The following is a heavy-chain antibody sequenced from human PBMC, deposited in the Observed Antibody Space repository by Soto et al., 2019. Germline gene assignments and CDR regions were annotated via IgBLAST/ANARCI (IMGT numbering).Heavy chain of an antibody. CDR2: ISYDGSNK. D-gene: IGHD3-3*01. CDR3: AKVVLEWLLGYYYGMDV. CDR1: GFTFSSYG. J-gene: IGHJ6*02. Sequence: QVQLVESGGGVVQPGRSLRLSCAASGFTFSSYGMHWVRQAPGKGLEWVAVISYDGSNKYYADSVKGRFTISRDNSKNTLYLQMNSLRAEDTAVYYCAKVVLEWLLGYYYGMDVWGQGTTVTVSS. V-gene: IGHV3-30*18.